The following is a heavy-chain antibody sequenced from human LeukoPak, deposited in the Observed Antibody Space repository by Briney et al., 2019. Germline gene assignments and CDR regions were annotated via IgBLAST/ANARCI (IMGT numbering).Heavy chain of an antibody. D-gene: IGHD2-2*01. CDR2: IYYSGST. J-gene: IGHJ4*02. V-gene: IGHV4-30-4*01. CDR1: GGSISSGVYY. CDR3: AREVVVVPAAHLDY. Sequence: SETLSLTCTVSGGSISSGVYYWSWIRQPPGKGLEWIGYIYYSGSTYYNPSLTSRVTISVDTSKNQISLKLSSVTAADTAVYYCAREVVVVPAAHLDYWGQGTLVTVSS.